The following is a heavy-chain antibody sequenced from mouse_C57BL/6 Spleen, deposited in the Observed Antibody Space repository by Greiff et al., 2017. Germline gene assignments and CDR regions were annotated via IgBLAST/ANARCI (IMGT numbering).Heavy chain of an antibody. J-gene: IGHJ1*03. CDR2: ISSGSSSI. V-gene: IGHV5-17*01. D-gene: IGHD1-1*01. CDR1: GFTFSDYG. Sequence: EVHLVESGGGLVKPGGSLKLSCAASGFTFSDYGMPWVRQAPEKGLEWVAYISSGSSSIYYADTVKGRFTISRDNAKNTLFLQMTSLRSEATAMYYCAIPVITAVVATDFDVWGTGTTVTVSS. CDR3: AIPVITAVVATDFDV.